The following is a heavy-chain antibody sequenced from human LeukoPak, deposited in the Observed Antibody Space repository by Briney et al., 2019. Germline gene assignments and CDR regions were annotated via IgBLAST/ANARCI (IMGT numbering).Heavy chain of an antibody. CDR3: ARRKTVGPSPFDP. CDR2: MNPNTGQT. CDR1: GYTFTSYD. D-gene: IGHD1-1*01. J-gene: IGHJ5*02. Sequence: ASVKVSCKASGYTFTSYDINWVRQATGQGLEWLGWMNPNTGQTGYAQQFGGRVTLTRNTSTDTAYMVLDSLTSDDTAVYYCARRKTVGPSPFDPWGQGTLVTVSS. V-gene: IGHV1-8*01.